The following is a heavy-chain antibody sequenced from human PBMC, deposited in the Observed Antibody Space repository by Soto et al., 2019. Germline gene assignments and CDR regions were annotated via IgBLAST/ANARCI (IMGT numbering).Heavy chain of an antibody. J-gene: IGHJ6*02. Sequence: GSLRLSCAASGFTFSSYSMNWVRQAPGKGLEWVSSISSSSSYIYYADSVKGRFTISRDNAKNSLYLQMNSLRAEDTAVYYCARSLYYYDSSGPTGYYYYGMDVWGQGTTVTVSS. CDR2: ISSSSSYI. CDR1: GFTFSSYS. CDR3: ARSLYYYDSSGPTGYYYYGMDV. D-gene: IGHD3-22*01. V-gene: IGHV3-21*01.